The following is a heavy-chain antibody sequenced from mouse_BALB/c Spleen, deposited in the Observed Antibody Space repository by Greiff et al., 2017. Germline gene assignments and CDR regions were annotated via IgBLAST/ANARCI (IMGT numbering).Heavy chain of an antibody. CDR2: ISYSGST. V-gene: IGHV3-2*02. D-gene: IGHD3-3*01. J-gene: IGHJ4*01. CDR3: ARWTHYYAMDY. Sequence: EVQRVESGPGLVKPSQSLSLTCTVTGYSITSDYAWNWIRQFPGNKLEWMGYISYSGSTSYNPSLKSRISITRDTSKNQFFLQLNSVTTEDTATYYCARWTHYYAMDYWGQGTSVTVSS. CDR1: GYSITSDYA.